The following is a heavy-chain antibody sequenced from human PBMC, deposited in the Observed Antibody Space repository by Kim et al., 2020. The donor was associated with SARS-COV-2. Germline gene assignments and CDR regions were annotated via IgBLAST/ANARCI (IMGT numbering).Heavy chain of an antibody. CDR3: ARLNPAPYYFDY. V-gene: IGHV4-39*01. Sequence: YNPPLKSSVTIPIDTSKNQFSLKRSSVTDADAAVYYCARLNPAPYYFDYWGQGTLVTVSS. J-gene: IGHJ4*02.